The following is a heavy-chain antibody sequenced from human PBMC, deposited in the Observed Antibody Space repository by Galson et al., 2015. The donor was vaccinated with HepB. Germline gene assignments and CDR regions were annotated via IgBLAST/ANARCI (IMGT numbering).Heavy chain of an antibody. CDR2: ISAYNGNT. V-gene: IGHV1-18*01. J-gene: IGHJ4*02. Sequence: SVKVSCKASGYTFTSYGISWVRQAPGQGLEWMGWISAYNGNTTYAQKFQGRITMTSDTSTSTVYMELSSLRPEDTAVFYCARDFLTEAHYLGYWGQGTLVTVSS. CDR1: GYTFTSYG. CDR3: ARDFLTEAHYLGY. D-gene: IGHD1-14*01.